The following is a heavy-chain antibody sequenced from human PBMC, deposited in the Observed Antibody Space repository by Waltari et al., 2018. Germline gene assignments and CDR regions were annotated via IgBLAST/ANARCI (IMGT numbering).Heavy chain of an antibody. J-gene: IGHJ6*02. CDR2: ISGSGGST. V-gene: IGHV3-23*01. CDR3: AKDPGPAPSSWYPYYYYGMDV. Sequence: EVQLLESGGGLVQPGGSLRLSCAASGFTFSSYAMRWVRQAPGKGLEWVSAISGSGGSTYYADSGKGRYTISRDKSKNTLYRQMNSLRAEDTAVYYWAKDPGPAPSSWYPYYYYGMDVWGQGTTVTVSS. CDR1: GFTFSSYA. D-gene: IGHD6-13*01.